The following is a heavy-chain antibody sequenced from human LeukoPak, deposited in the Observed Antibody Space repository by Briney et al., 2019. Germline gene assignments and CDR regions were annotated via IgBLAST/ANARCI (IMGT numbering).Heavy chain of an antibody. J-gene: IGHJ4*02. CDR1: GGTFSSYA. V-gene: IGHV1-69*13. Sequence: GASVKVSCKASGGTFSSYAISWVRQAPGQGLEWMGGIIPIFGTANYAQKFQGRVTITADESTSTAYMELSSLRSEDTAVYYCARAPRGDSSSYFPYWGQGTLVTVSS. CDR2: IIPIFGTA. CDR3: ARAPRGDSSSYFPY. D-gene: IGHD3-22*01.